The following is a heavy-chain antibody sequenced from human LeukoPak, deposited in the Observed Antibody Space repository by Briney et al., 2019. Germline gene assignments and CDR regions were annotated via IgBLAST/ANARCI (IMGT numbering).Heavy chain of an antibody. V-gene: IGHV4-39*07. CDR3: ARDIHCSSTSCYGSWFDP. D-gene: IGHD2-2*01. CDR2: INYRGTT. J-gene: IGHJ5*02. Sequence: SETLSLTCTVSGGSITSSRYYWAWIRQSPGKGLEWIGSINYRGTTYYNPSLKSRVTISVDTSKNQFSLKLSSVTAADTAVYYCARDIHCSSTSCYGSWFDPWGQGTLVTVSS. CDR1: GGSITSSRYY.